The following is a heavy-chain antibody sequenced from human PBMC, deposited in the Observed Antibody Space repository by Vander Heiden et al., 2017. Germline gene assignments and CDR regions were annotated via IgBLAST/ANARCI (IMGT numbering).Heavy chain of an antibody. Sequence: EVQLVESGGGLIQPGASLRLSCAASGLTVSSTYMSWVRQAPGKGLEWVSVIYRGGSTYYADSVKGRFTISRDNSKNTLFLQMTSLRAEDTAVYYCARDLPSWYEMDVWGQGTTVTVS. D-gene: IGHD6-13*01. CDR3: ARDLPSWYEMDV. CDR2: IYRGGST. V-gene: IGHV3-53*01. J-gene: IGHJ6*02. CDR1: GLTVSSTY.